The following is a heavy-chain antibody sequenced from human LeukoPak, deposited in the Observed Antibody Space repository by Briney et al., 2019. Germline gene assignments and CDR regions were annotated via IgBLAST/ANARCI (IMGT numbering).Heavy chain of an antibody. CDR2: IYHSGST. CDR1: GYSISSGYY. J-gene: IGHJ4*02. Sequence: MPSETLSLTCTVSGYSISSGYYWGWIRQPPGKGLEWIGSIYHSGSTYYNPSLKSRVTISVDTSKNQFSLKLSSVTAADTAVYYCARGYYDLLTGYSNGFDYWGQGTLVTVSS. D-gene: IGHD3-9*01. V-gene: IGHV4-38-2*02. CDR3: ARGYYDLLTGYSNGFDY.